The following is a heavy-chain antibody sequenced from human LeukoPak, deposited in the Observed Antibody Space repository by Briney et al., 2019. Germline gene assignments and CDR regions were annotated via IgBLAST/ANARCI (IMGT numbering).Heavy chain of an antibody. Sequence: ASVKVSCKASGYTFTSYGISWVRQAPGQGLEWMGWISAYNGNTNYAQKLQGRVTMTTDTSTSTAYMELRSLRSDDTAVYYCARDRRPYGTVYWFDHWGQGTLVTVSS. CDR2: ISAYNGNT. V-gene: IGHV1-18*01. CDR1: GYTFTSYG. J-gene: IGHJ5*02. D-gene: IGHD3-10*01. CDR3: ARDRRPYGTVYWFDH.